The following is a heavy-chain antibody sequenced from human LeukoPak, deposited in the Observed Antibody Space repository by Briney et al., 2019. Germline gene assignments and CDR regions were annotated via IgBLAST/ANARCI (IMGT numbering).Heavy chain of an antibody. J-gene: IGHJ3*02. Sequence: SETLSLTCTVSGGSINSHYWSWIRQPPGKGLEWIGFVYYTGYTNYNPSLKSRVTISVDTSKNQFSLRLISVTAADTAVYYCARSRAPAPVEDAFDIWGKGTMVTVFS. CDR2: VYYTGYT. CDR3: ARSRAPAPVEDAFDI. CDR1: GGSINSHY. V-gene: IGHV4-59*11.